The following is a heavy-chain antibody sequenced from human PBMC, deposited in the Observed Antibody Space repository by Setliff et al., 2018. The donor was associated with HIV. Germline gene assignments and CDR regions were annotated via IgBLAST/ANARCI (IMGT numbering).Heavy chain of an antibody. J-gene: IGHJ4*02. CDR2: IIPIFGTT. D-gene: IGHD6-19*01. V-gene: IGHV1-69*13. CDR3: GRDGLLVAGIRFDY. Sequence: ASVKVSCKASGYTFSSFALSWVRQAPGQGLEWMGGIIPIFGTTNYAQKFQGRVTITADESTGTAYMDLSSLRSEDTAVYYCGRDGLLVAGIRFDYWGQGTLVTVSS. CDR1: GYTFSSFA.